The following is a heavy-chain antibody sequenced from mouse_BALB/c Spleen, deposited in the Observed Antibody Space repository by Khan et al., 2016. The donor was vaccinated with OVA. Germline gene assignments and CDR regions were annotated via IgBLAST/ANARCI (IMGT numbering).Heavy chain of an antibody. Sequence: QVQLKQSGAELARPGASVKLSCKASGYTFTDYYINWVKQRTGQGLEWIGEISPGSGDTYYNEKFKGKATLTADQSSSTVYMQLSSLTAEASAVYFCARRNYFGYTFAYWGQGTLVTVSA. J-gene: IGHJ3*01. D-gene: IGHD1-2*01. V-gene: IGHV1-77*01. CDR1: GYTFTDYY. CDR2: ISPGSGDT. CDR3: ARRNYFGYTFAY.